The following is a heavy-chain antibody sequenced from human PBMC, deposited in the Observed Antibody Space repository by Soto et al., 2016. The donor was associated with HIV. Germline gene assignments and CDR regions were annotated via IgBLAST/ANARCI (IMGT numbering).Heavy chain of an antibody. CDR1: GFTFSSYA. CDR3: AKGEVPHTYDYVWGSYRPTDY. V-gene: IGHV3-23*01. J-gene: IGHJ4*02. Sequence: EVQLLESGGGLVQPGGSLRLSCAASGFTFSSYAMSWVRQAPGKGLEWVSAISGSGGSTYYADSVKGRFTISRDNSKNTLYLQMNSLGAEDTAVYYCAKGEVPHTYDYVWGSYRPTDYWGQGTLVTVSS. CDR2: ISGSGGST. D-gene: IGHD3-16*02.